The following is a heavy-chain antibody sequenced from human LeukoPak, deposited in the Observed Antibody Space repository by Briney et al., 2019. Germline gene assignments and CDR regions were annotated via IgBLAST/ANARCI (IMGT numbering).Heavy chain of an antibody. CDR3: ALSRRDSSGYHWYFDL. J-gene: IGHJ2*01. CDR2: IIPIFGTA. Sequence: SVKVSCKASGGTFSSYAISWVRQAPGQGLEWMGGIIPIFGTANYAQKFQGRVTITTDESTSTAYMELSSLRSEDTAVYYCALSRRDSSGYHWYFDLWGRGTLVTVSS. D-gene: IGHD3-22*01. CDR1: GGTFSSYA. V-gene: IGHV1-69*05.